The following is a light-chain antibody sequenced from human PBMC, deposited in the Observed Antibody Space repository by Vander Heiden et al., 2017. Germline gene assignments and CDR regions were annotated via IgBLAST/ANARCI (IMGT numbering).Light chain of an antibody. V-gene: IGLV2-8*01. J-gene: IGLJ1*01. CDR2: EVT. CDR1: NTDVGGYTY. CDR3: SSYGGRNNYV. Sequence: QSALTQPPSASGSPGQSVTISCTGTNTDVGGYTYVSWYQQSPGKAPKLIIYEVTKRPSGVPDRFSASKSGNTASLTVSGLQAEDEADYYCSSYGGRNNYVFGSGTKITVL.